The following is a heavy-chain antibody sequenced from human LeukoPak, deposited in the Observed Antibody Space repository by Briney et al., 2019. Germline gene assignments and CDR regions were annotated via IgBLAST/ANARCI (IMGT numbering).Heavy chain of an antibody. Sequence: PSETLSLTCTVSGGSISSYYWSWIRQPPGKGLEWIGYIYYSGSTNYNPSLKSRVTISVDTSKNQFSLKLSSVTAADTAVYYCARTYGGKHFDYWGKGTLVTVSS. V-gene: IGHV4-59*01. D-gene: IGHD4-23*01. CDR3: ARTYGGKHFDY. CDR2: IYYSGST. J-gene: IGHJ4*02. CDR1: GGSISSYY.